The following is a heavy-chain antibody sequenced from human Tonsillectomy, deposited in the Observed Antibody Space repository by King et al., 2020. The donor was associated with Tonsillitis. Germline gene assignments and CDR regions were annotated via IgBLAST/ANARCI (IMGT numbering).Heavy chain of an antibody. V-gene: IGHV1-69*01. CDR1: GGAFIKSA. CDR3: ATPASGNVLSRDYYYAMDV. Sequence: QLVQSVSEVKKPGSSVKVSCRASGGAFIKSAISWVRQAPGQGLDWMGGIIPIFRTTNYAQKFQGRVTITADESTGTAYMELSSLRSEDTAVYYCATPASGNVLSRDYYYAMDVWGQGTTVTVSS. CDR2: IIPIFRTT. D-gene: IGHD3-16*01. J-gene: IGHJ6*01.